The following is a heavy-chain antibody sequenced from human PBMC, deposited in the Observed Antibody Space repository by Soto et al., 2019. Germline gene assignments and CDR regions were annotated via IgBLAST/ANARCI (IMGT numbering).Heavy chain of an antibody. CDR1: GGTFSSYA. V-gene: IGHV1-69*13. Sequence: SVKVSCKASGGTFSSYAISWVRQAPGQGLEWMGGIIPIFGTANYAQKFQGRVTITADESTSTAYMELSSLRYEDTAVYYCARDELLGVITTSYYYGMDVWG. CDR3: ARDELLGVITTSYYYGMDV. CDR2: IIPIFGTA. J-gene: IGHJ6*02. D-gene: IGHD3-22*01.